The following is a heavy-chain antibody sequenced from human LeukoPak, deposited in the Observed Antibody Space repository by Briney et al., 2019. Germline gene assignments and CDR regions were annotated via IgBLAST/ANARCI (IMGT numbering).Heavy chain of an antibody. CDR2: INSNSGDP. V-gene: IGHV1-2*02. D-gene: IGHD6-25*01. J-gene: IGHJ6*02. CDR3: VRSGYYYGLDV. CDR1: GYTFTGYY. Sequence: ASVKVSCKASGYTFTGYYMHWVRQAPGQGLEWMGWINSNSGDPNYAQIFQGRVTMTRDTSITTIYMELSSLRSDDTAVYYCVRSGYYYGLDVWGQGTTVTVS.